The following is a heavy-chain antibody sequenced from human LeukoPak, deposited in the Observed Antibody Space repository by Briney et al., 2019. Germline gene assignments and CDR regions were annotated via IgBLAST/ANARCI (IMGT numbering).Heavy chain of an antibody. CDR2: ISSSSSYT. V-gene: IGHV3-21*01. CDR3: ARVGLRFLEWFPFGAFDI. Sequence: ETLSLTCTVSGGSISSSSYYWVWIRQPPGKGLEWVSSISSSSSYTYYADSVKGRFTISRDNAKNSLYLQMNSLRAGDTAVYYCARVGLRFLEWFPFGAFDIWGQGTMVTVSS. D-gene: IGHD3-3*01. CDR1: GGSISSSS. J-gene: IGHJ3*02.